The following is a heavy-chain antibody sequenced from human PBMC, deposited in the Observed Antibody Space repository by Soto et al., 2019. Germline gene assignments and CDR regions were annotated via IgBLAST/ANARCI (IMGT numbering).Heavy chain of an antibody. CDR1: GFTFSIYC. V-gene: IGHV3-48*02. Sequence: PGGSLRLSCAASGFTFSIYCMNWVRQAPGKGLEWVSYISSSSSTIYYADSVKGRFTISRDNAKNSLYLQMNGLRDEDTAVYFCAREEDPYDNSGFVDYWGQGXRVTVYS. CDR3: AREEDPYDNSGFVDY. D-gene: IGHD3-22*01. CDR2: ISSSSSTI. J-gene: IGHJ4*02.